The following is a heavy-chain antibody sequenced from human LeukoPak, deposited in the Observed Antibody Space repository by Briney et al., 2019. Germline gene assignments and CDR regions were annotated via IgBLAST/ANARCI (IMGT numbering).Heavy chain of an antibody. CDR2: IYHSGIT. J-gene: IGHJ4*02. Sequence: SETLSLTRTVSGGSISSGDSYWSWIRQHPEKGLEWIGYIYHSGITYYSPSLKSRLTILVDTSKNQFSLKLNSVTAADTAVYYCAGRHGSTAGFDYWGQGTLVTVSS. D-gene: IGHD6-13*01. V-gene: IGHV4-31*03. CDR1: GGSISSGDSY. CDR3: AGRHGSTAGFDY.